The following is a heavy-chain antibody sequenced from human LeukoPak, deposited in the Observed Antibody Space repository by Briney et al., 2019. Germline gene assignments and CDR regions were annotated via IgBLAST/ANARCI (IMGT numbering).Heavy chain of an antibody. J-gene: IGHJ5*02. D-gene: IGHD7-27*01. V-gene: IGHV1-18*01. Sequence: ASVKVSRTASGYTFTSYGISWVRQAPGQGLEWMGWISAYNGNTNYAQKLQGRVTMTTDTSTSTAYMELRSLRSDDTAVYYCAREGNWGSPNWFDPWGQGTLVTVSS. CDR3: AREGNWGSPNWFDP. CDR1: GYTFTSYG. CDR2: ISAYNGNT.